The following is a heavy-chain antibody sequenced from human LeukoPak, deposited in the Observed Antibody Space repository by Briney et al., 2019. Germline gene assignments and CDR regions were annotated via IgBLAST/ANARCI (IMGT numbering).Heavy chain of an antibody. V-gene: IGHV3-30*02. Sequence: GGSLRLSCAASGFTFSSYGMHWVRQAPGKGLEWVAFIRYDGSNKYYADSVKGRFTISRDNSKNTLYLQMNSLRAEDTAVYYCAKGPRSHWYSSSWYLDYWGQGTLVTVSS. D-gene: IGHD6-13*01. CDR2: IRYDGSNK. CDR3: AKGPRSHWYSSSWYLDY. CDR1: GFTFSSYG. J-gene: IGHJ4*02.